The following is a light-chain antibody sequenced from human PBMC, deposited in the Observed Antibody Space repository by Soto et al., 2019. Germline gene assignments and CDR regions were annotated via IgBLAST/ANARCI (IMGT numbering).Light chain of an antibody. CDR1: KLGDKY. Sequence: SFELTQPHSVSVSPGQTASITCSGDKLGDKYACGYQQKQGQSPVLVIYQDSKRPSGITERFSGSNSGNTATLTISGTQAMDEADYYCQARDSRVVFGGGPKLTVL. J-gene: IGLJ2*01. CDR2: QDS. CDR3: QARDSRVV. V-gene: IGLV3-1*01.